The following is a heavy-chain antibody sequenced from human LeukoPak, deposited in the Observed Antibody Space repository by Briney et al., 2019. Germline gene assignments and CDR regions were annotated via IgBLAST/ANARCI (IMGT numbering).Heavy chain of an antibody. Sequence: GGSLRLSCAASGFTFSSYAMSWVRQAPGKGLEWVSGISGSGDRTYYADSVKGRFTISRDNSKNTLYVEMNSLRAEDTAVYYCAPWGDFRSGYPPNDWFDPWGQGTLVTVSS. CDR3: APWGDFRSGYPPNDWFDP. D-gene: IGHD3-3*01. CDR2: ISGSGDRT. J-gene: IGHJ5*02. V-gene: IGHV3-23*01. CDR1: GFTFSSYA.